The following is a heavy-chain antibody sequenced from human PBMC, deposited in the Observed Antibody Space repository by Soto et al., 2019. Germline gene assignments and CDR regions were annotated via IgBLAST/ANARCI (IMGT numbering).Heavy chain of an antibody. Sequence: EVQLVESGGGLVQPGGSLRLTCAASGFTFDYYWMHWVRQAPGKGLVWVSRIHSDGSATTYADSVKGRFTISRDNTKNTVYLQMNSLGVEDTAVYFCARGGVRNFDLWGRGTLVTVSS. CDR2: IHSDGSAT. D-gene: IGHD6-25*01. CDR1: GFTFDYYW. V-gene: IGHV3-74*03. CDR3: ARGGVRNFDL. J-gene: IGHJ4*02.